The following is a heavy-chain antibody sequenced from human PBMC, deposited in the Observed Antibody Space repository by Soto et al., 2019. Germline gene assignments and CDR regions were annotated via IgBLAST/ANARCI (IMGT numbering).Heavy chain of an antibody. CDR2: IKSKTDGGTT. V-gene: IGHV3-15*01. D-gene: IGHD2-2*01. Sequence: GGSLRLSCAASGFTFSNACMSWVRQAPGKGLEWVGRIKSKTDGGTTDYAAPVKGRFTISRDDSKNTLYLQMNSLKTEDTAVYYCTTGLGVVVPAAIHYYGMDVWGQGTTVTVSS. CDR1: GFTFSNAC. J-gene: IGHJ6*02. CDR3: TTGLGVVVPAAIHYYGMDV.